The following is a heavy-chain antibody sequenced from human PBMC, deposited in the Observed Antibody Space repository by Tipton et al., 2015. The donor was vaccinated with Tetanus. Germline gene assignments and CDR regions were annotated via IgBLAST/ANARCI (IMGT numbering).Heavy chain of an antibody. CDR2: FHHSGST. D-gene: IGHD7-27*01. J-gene: IGHJ4*02. Sequence: TLSLTCSVSGGSISSGDYFWSWIRQLPGKGLECLGNFHHSGSTYYDPSLKSRVTISTDTSKNQFSLKLSSVTAADTAVYHCARIRQVGKPGPFFDYWGQGTLVTVSS. CDR1: GGSISSGDYF. CDR3: ARIRQVGKPGPFFDY. V-gene: IGHV4-31*03.